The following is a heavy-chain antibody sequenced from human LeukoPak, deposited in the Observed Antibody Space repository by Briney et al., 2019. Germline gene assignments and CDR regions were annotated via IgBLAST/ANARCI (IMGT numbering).Heavy chain of an antibody. D-gene: IGHD3-10*01. J-gene: IGHJ4*02. Sequence: GSLRLSCAASGFTFSSYAMSWVRQAPGKGLEWVSAISGSGGSTYYADSVKGRFTISRDNSENTLYVETNSLRAEDTAIYYCAKSRSGSANWALRIFDNWGQGTLVSVSS. CDR1: GFTFSSYA. V-gene: IGHV3-23*01. CDR3: AKSRSGSANWALRIFDN. CDR2: ISGSGGST.